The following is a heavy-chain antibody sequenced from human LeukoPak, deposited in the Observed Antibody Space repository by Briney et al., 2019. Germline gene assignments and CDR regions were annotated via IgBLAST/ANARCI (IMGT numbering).Heavy chain of an antibody. CDR2: TSYSGST. D-gene: IGHD6-19*01. Sequence: SKTLSLTCTVSGVSSISYYWTWIRQPPGKELEWIGYTSYSGSTNYNPSLKSRVTISADTSKNQFSLKVSSVTAADTAVYYCARGERLGLDSWGQGTLVTVSS. CDR3: ARGERLGLDS. CDR1: GVSSISYY. V-gene: IGHV4-59*01. J-gene: IGHJ4*02.